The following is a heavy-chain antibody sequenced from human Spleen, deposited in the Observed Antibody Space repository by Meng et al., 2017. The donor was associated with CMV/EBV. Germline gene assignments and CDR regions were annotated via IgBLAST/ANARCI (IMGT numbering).Heavy chain of an antibody. J-gene: IGHJ2*01. CDR2: ISWDGSTT. CDR3: IKDQSTRNWYFDV. Sequence: CAASGFTFDDYAMHWVRQAPGKGLEWVSLISWDGSTTYYADSVKGRFTISRDNSKNSLYLQMNSLRAEDTALYYCIKDQSTRNWYFDVWGRGTLVTVSS. CDR1: GFTFDDYA. V-gene: IGHV3-43D*03.